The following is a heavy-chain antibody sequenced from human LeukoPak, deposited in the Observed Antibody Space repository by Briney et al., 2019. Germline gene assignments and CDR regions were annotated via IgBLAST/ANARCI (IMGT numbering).Heavy chain of an antibody. CDR2: ISWNRGSI. CDR3: AKASGEGFDTFGGMDY. V-gene: IGHV3-9*01. D-gene: IGHD3-3*01. CDR1: GFTFDDYS. Sequence: GGSLRLSCAASGFTFDDYSMHWVRQAPGKGLEWVSDISWNRGSIRCADSAEGRFTISRDNAKNSLYLQMNSLRAEDTALYYCAKASGEGFDTFGGMDYWGQGTMVTVSS. J-gene: IGHJ6*02.